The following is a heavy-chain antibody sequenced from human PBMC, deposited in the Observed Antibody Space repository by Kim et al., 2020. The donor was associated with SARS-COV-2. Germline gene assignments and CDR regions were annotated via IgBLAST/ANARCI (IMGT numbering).Heavy chain of an antibody. J-gene: IGHJ3*02. D-gene: IGHD3-10*01. Sequence: YYNPSLKSLVTISVDTSKNQFSLKLSSVTAADTAVYYCERLGYYSDAFDIWGQGTMVTVSS. CDR3: ERLGYYSDAFDI. V-gene: IGHV4-39*01.